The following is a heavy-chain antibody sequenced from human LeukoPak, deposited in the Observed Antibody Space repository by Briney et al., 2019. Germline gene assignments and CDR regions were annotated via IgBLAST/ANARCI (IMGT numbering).Heavy chain of an antibody. V-gene: IGHV3-23*01. CDR2: ISDSGTL. CDR3: AKVNWARYTAHDDY. D-gene: IGHD5-24*01. J-gene: IGHJ4*01. CDR1: GIILTNYA. Sequence: GASLRLSCAASGIILTNYAVSWVRQAPGKGLEWVAAISDSGTLDYADSVRGRFIISRDISKKMVYLQMNSLRAEDTAIYYCAKVNWARYTAHDDYWGRGTLVTVSS.